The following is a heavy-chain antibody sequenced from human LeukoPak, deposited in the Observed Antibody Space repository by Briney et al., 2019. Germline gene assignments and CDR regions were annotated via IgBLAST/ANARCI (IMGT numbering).Heavy chain of an antibody. J-gene: IGHJ4*02. CDR1: AFTFSRSA. CDR2: ISGSGGSA. D-gene: IGHD3-22*01. Sequence: GGSLRLSCAAPAFTFSRSAMSWGRQAPGKGLEWVSAISGSGGSAYYADSVKGRVTVSRDNSKNTLYLQMNSLRAEDTAVYYCAKDPGFYDSSGYYYVYWGQGTLVTVSS. CDR3: AKDPGFYDSSGYYYVY. V-gene: IGHV3-23*01.